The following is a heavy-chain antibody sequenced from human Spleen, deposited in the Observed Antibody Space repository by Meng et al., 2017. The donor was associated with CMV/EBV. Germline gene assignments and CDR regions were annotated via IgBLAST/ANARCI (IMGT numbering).Heavy chain of an antibody. D-gene: IGHD5-12*01. J-gene: IGHJ4*02. Sequence: GESLKISCAASGFTFSSFAMHWVRQAPGKGLEWVSTISGSGGSTYYADSVKGRFTISRDNAKNSLYLQMNSLRAEDTAVYYCARELRLRDDYWGQGTLVTVSS. CDR2: ISGSGGST. CDR3: ARELRLRDDY. V-gene: IGHV3-23*01. CDR1: GFTFSSFA.